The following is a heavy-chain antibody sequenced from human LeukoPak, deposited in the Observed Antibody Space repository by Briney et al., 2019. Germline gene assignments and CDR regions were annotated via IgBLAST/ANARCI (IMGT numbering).Heavy chain of an antibody. CDR1: GYTFTSYY. V-gene: IGHV1-46*01. D-gene: IGHD4-23*01. CDR2: INTSGGST. Sequence: GASVKVSCMASGYTFTSYYMHWVRQAPGQGLEWMGIINTSGGSTTYAQKFQGRVSMTRDTSTSTVYLEVSSLRSEDTAVYYCARSQGGNTLWFDPWGQGTLVTVSS. J-gene: IGHJ5*02. CDR3: ARSQGGNTLWFDP.